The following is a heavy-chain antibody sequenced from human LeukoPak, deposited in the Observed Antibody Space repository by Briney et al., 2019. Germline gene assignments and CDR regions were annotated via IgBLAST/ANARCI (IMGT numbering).Heavy chain of an antibody. CDR2: ISAYNGNT. CDR1: GYTFTSYD. D-gene: IGHD3-3*01. Sequence: ASVKVSCKASGYTFTSYDISWVRQAPGQGLEWMGWISAYNGNTNYAQKLQGRVTMTTDTSTSTAYMELRSLRSDDTAVYYCARVGPPVTIFGVVIYYYYGMDVWGQGTTVTVSS. V-gene: IGHV1-18*01. J-gene: IGHJ6*02. CDR3: ARVGPPVTIFGVVIYYYYGMDV.